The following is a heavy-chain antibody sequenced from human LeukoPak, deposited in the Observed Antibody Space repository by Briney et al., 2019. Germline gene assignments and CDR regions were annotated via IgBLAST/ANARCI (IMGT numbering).Heavy chain of an antibody. CDR1: GGSISNYY. CDR2: IYYSGST. V-gene: IGHV4-59*01. CDR3: ARIGGYSYGWDFDY. Sequence: PSETLSLTCTVSGGSISNYYWSWIRQPPGKGLEWIGYIYYSGSTNYNPSLKSRVTISADTSKNQFSLKLSSVSAADTAVYYCARIGGYSYGWDFDYWGQGTLVTVSS. D-gene: IGHD5-18*01. J-gene: IGHJ4*02.